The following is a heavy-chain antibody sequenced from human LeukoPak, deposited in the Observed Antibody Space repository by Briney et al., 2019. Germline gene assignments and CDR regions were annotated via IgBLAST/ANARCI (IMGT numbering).Heavy chain of an antibody. V-gene: IGHV1-3*01. CDR2: INAGNGNT. D-gene: IGHD1-26*01. Sequence: ASVKVSCRASGYTFTNYAVHWVRQAPGQSLEWMGWINAGNGNTKYSQKFQGRVTITRDTSASTAYMELSSLRSEDPAVYYCARERSGSYLETDYWGQGTLVTVSS. CDR1: GYTFTNYA. CDR3: ARERSGSYLETDY. J-gene: IGHJ4*02.